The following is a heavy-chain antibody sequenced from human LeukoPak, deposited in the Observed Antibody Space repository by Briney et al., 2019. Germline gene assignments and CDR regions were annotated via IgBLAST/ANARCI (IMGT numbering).Heavy chain of an antibody. CDR2: IYYSGST. V-gene: IGHV4-59*01. Sequence: PSETLSLTCTVSGGSISSYHWSWIRQPPGKGLEWIGYIYYSGSTNYNPSLKSRVTISVDTSKNQFSLKLSSVTAADTAVYYCASYYDSSGYYYSLFDYWGQGTLVTVSS. J-gene: IGHJ4*02. CDR3: ASYYDSSGYYYSLFDY. CDR1: GGSISSYH. D-gene: IGHD3-22*01.